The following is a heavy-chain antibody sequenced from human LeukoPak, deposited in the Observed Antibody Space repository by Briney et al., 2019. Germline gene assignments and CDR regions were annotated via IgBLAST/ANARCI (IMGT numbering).Heavy chain of an antibody. CDR2: ISGSGGST. J-gene: IGHJ3*02. D-gene: IGHD3-22*01. V-gene: IGHV3-23*01. Sequence: GGSLRLSCAASGFTFSSYAMSWVRQAPGKGLEWVSAISGSGGSTYYADSVKGRFTISRDNSKNTLYLQMISLRVEDTAVYYCARAELIVVVIETAFDIWGQGTMVTVSS. CDR1: GFTFSSYA. CDR3: ARAELIVVVIETAFDI.